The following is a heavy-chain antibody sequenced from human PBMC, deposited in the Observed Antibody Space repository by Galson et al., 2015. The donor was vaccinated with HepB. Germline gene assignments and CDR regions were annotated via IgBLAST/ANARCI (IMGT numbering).Heavy chain of an antibody. CDR3: MRGPLKSGSLSVAAMGGDS. J-gene: IGHJ4*02. CDR1: GYTFTSYN. V-gene: IGHV1-3*04. Sequence: SVKVSCKASGYTFTSYNMHWVRQAPGQSLEWMGWINTGNGHTKYSQKFQGRVTITRDTSASTAYMELSRLRSVTAADTAVYYCMRGPLKSGSLSVAAMGGDSWGQGTLVTVSS. D-gene: IGHD1-26*01. CDR2: INTGNGHT.